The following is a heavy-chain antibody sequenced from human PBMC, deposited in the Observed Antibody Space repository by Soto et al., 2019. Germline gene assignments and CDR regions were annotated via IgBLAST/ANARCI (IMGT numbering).Heavy chain of an antibody. V-gene: IGHV4-34*01. J-gene: IGHJ4*02. D-gene: IGHD3-22*01. CDR2: INHSGST. CDR3: ARGPHYDSSGYYLNY. Sequence: SETLSLTCAVYGESFSRFYWNRFRQPPGKGLEWIGEINHSGSTNYNPSLKSRVTISVDTFKNQFSLKLSSVTAADTAVYFCARGPHYDSSGYYLNYWGQGTLVTVSS. CDR1: GESFSRFY.